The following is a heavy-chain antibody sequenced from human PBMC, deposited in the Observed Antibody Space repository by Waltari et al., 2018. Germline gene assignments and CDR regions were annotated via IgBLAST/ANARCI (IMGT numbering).Heavy chain of an antibody. V-gene: IGHV3-64*01. J-gene: IGHJ4*02. CDR2: ISSNGGST. Sequence: EVQLVESGGGLVQPGGSLRLSCAASGFTFSNSAMHWVRQAPGKGLEYVSAISSNGGSTYYANSVKGRFTISRDNSKNTLYLQMGSLRAEDMAVYYCASTSGSYPYYFDYWGQGTLVTVSS. CDR3: ASTSGSYPYYFDY. D-gene: IGHD1-26*01. CDR1: GFTFSNSA.